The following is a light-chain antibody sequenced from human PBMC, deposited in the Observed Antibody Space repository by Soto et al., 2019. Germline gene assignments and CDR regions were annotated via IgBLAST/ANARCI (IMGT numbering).Light chain of an antibody. J-gene: IGKJ1*01. Sequence: IVMTQSPDTLSLSPGESATLSCRASQTVNNNLAWYQQKPGQSPRLLIYGASTRATTTQGRFSGSGSGTEFTLTIRSLQSEDFAVYFCNQYNNWPTFGQGTKVDIK. CDR2: GAS. V-gene: IGKV3-15*01. CDR3: NQYNNWPT. CDR1: QTVNNN.